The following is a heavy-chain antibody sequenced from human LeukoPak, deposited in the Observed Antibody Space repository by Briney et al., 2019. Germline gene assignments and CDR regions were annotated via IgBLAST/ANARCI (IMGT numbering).Heavy chain of an antibody. CDR2: IYYSGST. D-gene: IGHD6-13*01. CDR1: GGSISSYY. Sequence: ASETLSLTCTVSGGSISSYYWSWTRQPPGKGLEWIGYIYYSGSTNYNPSLKSRVTISVDTSKNQFSLKLSSVTAADTAVYYCATRSHIAAAGSGYYGMDVWGQGTTVTVSS. CDR3: ATRSHIAAAGSGYYGMDV. V-gene: IGHV4-59*08. J-gene: IGHJ6*02.